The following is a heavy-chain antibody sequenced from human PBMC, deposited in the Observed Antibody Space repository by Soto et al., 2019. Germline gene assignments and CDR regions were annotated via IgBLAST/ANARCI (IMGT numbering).Heavy chain of an antibody. D-gene: IGHD3-3*01. CDR1: GFTFIRKT. CDR2: VSYDGSVK. Sequence: QVQLVESGGGVVQPGRTLRLSCTASGFTFIRKTMHWVRQAPGKGLEWVALVSYDGSVKYYADSVKGRFTISRDNSKNTLFLQMNSLRPEDTAMYYCTRVGVSWHFDDWGQGTLVTVSS. V-gene: IGHV3-30-3*01. CDR3: TRVGVSWHFDD. J-gene: IGHJ4*02.